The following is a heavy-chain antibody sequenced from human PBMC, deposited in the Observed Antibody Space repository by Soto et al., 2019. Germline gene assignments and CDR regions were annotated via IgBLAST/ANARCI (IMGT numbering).Heavy chain of an antibody. J-gene: IGHJ3*02. V-gene: IGHV1-69*01. Sequence: SVKVYCTAAGDAFSSYAMSLVRKAPGQGLEWMGGIIPIFGTANYAQKFQGRVTITADESTSTAYMELSSLRSEDTAVYYCARDDDYDSSGYYWRSDAFDIWGQGTMVTVSS. D-gene: IGHD3-22*01. CDR2: IIPIFGTA. CDR1: GDAFSSYA. CDR3: ARDDDYDSSGYYWRSDAFDI.